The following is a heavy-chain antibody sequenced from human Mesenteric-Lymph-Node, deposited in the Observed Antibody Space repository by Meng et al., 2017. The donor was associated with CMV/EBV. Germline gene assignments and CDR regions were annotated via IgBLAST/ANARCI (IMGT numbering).Heavy chain of an antibody. J-gene: IGHJ5*02. CDR3: ARVSDWNYGFDP. D-gene: IGHD1-7*01. CDR1: GFTFSSYW. Sequence: GESLKISCEGSGFTFSSYWMHWVRQVPGKGLVWVSRISSDGSVTTYADSVKGRFTISRDNAENTLYLQMTSLRAEDTALYYCARVSDWNYGFDPWGQGTLVTVSS. CDR2: ISSDGSVT. V-gene: IGHV3-74*03.